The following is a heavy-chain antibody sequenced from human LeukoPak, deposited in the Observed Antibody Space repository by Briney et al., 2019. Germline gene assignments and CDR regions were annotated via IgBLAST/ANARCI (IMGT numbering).Heavy chain of an antibody. J-gene: IGHJ3*02. D-gene: IGHD3-16*01. CDR1: GLTFSSYW. CDR3: ARLHSAVYYGDAFDI. Sequence: SGGSLRLSCAVSGLTFSSYWMTWVRQAPGKGLEWVAKIKEDGSEKYYVDSVKGRFTVSRDNVKNSLFLQMNSLRVEDTAAYYCARLHSAVYYGDAFDIWGQGTMVTVSS. V-gene: IGHV3-7*03. CDR2: IKEDGSEK.